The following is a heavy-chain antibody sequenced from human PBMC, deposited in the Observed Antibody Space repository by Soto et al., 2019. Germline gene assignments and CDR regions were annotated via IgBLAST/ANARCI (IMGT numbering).Heavy chain of an antibody. D-gene: IGHD3-22*01. V-gene: IGHV3-7*03. J-gene: IGHJ6*02. CDR1: GFTFSSYW. CDR2: IKLDGSEK. CDR3: AMDSSGYYYYYGMDV. Sequence: PGGSLRLSCAASGFTFSSYWMTWVRQAPGKGLEWVASIKLDGSEKYYVDSVKGRFTISRDNAKNSLYLQMNRLRAEDTAVYYCAMDSSGYYYYYGMDVWGQGTKVTV.